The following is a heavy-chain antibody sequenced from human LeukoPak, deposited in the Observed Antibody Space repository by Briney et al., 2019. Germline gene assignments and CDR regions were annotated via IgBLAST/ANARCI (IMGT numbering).Heavy chain of an antibody. V-gene: IGHV4-39*07. J-gene: IGHJ4*02. Sequence: SETLSLTCTVSGGSISSSSYYWGWIRQPPGKGLEWIGEINHSGSTNYNPSPKSRVTISVDTSKNQFSLKLSSVTAADTAVYYCARDVRLDYWGQGTLVTVSS. D-gene: IGHD3-16*01. CDR1: GGSISSSSYY. CDR2: INHSGST. CDR3: ARDVRLDY.